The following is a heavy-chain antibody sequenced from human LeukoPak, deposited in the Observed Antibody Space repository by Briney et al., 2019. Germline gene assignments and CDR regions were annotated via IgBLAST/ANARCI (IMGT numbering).Heavy chain of an antibody. CDR3: ASPFSGAAVTDC. Sequence: SETLSLTCTVSGGSISSGDYYWSWIRQPPGKGLEWIGYIYYSGSTYYNPSLKSRVTISVDTSKNQFSLKLSSVTAADTAVYYCASPFSGAAVTDCWGQGTLVTVSS. D-gene: IGHD6-13*01. J-gene: IGHJ4*02. CDR1: GGSISSGDYY. V-gene: IGHV4-30-4*08. CDR2: IYYSGST.